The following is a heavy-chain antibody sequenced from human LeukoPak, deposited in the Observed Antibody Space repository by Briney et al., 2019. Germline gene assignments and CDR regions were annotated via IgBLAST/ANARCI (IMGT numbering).Heavy chain of an antibody. J-gene: IGHJ4*02. D-gene: IGHD2-15*01. CDR3: AKELRPNDY. CDR1: GITLSNSA. V-gene: IGHV3-23*01. CDR2: ISRSGDRT. Sequence: GGSLRLSCAASGITLSNSAMSWVRQAPGKGLEWVSAISRSGDRTFYADSVKGRFTISRDSSIDTLFLQMNSLRAEDTAVYFCAKELRPNDYWGQGTLVTVSS.